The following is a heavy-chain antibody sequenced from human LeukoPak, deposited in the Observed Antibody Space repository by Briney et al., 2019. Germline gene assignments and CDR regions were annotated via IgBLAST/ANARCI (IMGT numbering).Heavy chain of an antibody. Sequence: GGSLRLSCAASGFTFSSYWMSWVRQALGKGLEWVANIKQDGSEKYYVDSVKGRFTISRDNAKNSLYLQMNSLRAEDTAVYYCARYGSGKEDDAFDIWGQGTMVTVSS. CDR3: ARYGSGKEDDAFDI. J-gene: IGHJ3*02. CDR2: IKQDGSEK. V-gene: IGHV3-7*01. D-gene: IGHD6-19*01. CDR1: GFTFSSYW.